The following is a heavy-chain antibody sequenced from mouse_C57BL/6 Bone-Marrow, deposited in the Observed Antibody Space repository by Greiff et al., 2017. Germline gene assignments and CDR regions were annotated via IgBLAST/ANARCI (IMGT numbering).Heavy chain of an antibody. CDR1: GYTFTSYW. V-gene: IGHV1-50*01. CDR2: IDPSDSYT. D-gene: IGHD1-1*02. J-gene: IGHJ4*01. CDR3: AIWYPMDY. Sequence: QVQLQQPGAELVKPGASVKLSCKASGYTFTSYWMQWVKQRPGQGLEWIGEIDPSDSYTNYNQQVKGKATLTVDTSSSTSYMQLSSLTSEDAAVYYCAIWYPMDYWGQGTSVTVSS.